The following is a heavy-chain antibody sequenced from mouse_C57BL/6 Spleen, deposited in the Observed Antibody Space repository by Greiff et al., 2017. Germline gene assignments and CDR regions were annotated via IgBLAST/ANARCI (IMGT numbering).Heavy chain of an antibody. CDR1: GYTFTSYW. D-gene: IGHD1-1*01. V-gene: IGHV1-55*01. J-gene: IGHJ4*01. CDR3: ARKEGFTTVVSAMDY. Sequence: QVQLQQPGAELVKPGASVKMSCKASGYTFTSYWITWVKQRPGQGLEWIGDIYPGSGSTNYNEKFKSKATLTVDTSSSTAYMQLSSLTSEDSAVYYCARKEGFTTVVSAMDYWGQGTSVTVYS. CDR2: IYPGSGST.